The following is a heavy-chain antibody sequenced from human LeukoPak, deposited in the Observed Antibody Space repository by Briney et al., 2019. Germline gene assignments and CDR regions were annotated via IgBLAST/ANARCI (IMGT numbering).Heavy chain of an antibody. J-gene: IGHJ3*02. CDR2: ISYDGSNK. CDR1: RFTFSSYA. Sequence: GGSLRLSCAASRFTFSSYAMHWVRQAPGKGLEWVAVISYDGSNKYYADSVKGRFTISRDNSKNTLYLQMNSLRAEDTAVYYCARDIGYCSGGSCSNDAFDIWGQGTMVTVSS. CDR3: ARDIGYCSGGSCSNDAFDI. V-gene: IGHV3-30*04. D-gene: IGHD2-15*01.